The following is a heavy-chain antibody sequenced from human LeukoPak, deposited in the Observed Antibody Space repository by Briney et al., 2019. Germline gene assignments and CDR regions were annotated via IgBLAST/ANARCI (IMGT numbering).Heavy chain of an antibody. Sequence: TGESLRLSCAASGLTLSRYAVNWARQAPGRGLEWVSYISPSGDSTVYAESVKGRFTISRDNSKNMLYLQMDSPRAEDTAIYYCVKKVYYYMDVWGKGTTVTVSS. V-gene: IGHV3-23*01. CDR2: ISPSGDST. CDR3: VKKVYYYMDV. CDR1: GLTLSRYA. J-gene: IGHJ6*03.